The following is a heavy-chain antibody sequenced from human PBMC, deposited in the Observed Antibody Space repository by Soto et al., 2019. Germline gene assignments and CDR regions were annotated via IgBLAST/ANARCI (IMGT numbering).Heavy chain of an antibody. V-gene: IGHV3-20*04. D-gene: IGHD3-10*01. CDR3: AKSQSPMVRGVIEAFDY. CDR1: GFTFDDYG. CDR2: INWNGGTI. Sequence: EVQLVESGGAVVRPEGSLRLSCVASGFTFDDYGMTWVRQAPGKGLEWVSGINWNGGTIHYADSVKGRFTISRDNAKNSLFLQMNSLRAEDTALYYCAKSQSPMVRGVIEAFDYWGQGTLVTVSS. J-gene: IGHJ4*02.